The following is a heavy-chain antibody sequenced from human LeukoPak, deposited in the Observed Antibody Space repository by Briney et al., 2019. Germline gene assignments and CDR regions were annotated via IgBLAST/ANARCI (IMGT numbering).Heavy chain of an antibody. Sequence: ETXXXXCXVXXGXXSXSSXXWGWIRQPPGKGLEWIGETYSGGSTYSDPSLKSQVTISVDTSKNQFSLKLSSVTAADTAVYYCARRGAAFDIWGQGTMVTVSS. CDR2: TYSGGST. J-gene: IGHJ3*02. D-gene: IGHD1-26*01. CDR1: XGXXSXSSXX. CDR3: ARRGAAFDI. V-gene: IGHV4-39*01.